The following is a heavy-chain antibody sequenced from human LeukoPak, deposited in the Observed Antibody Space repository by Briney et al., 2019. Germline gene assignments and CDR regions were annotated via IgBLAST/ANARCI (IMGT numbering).Heavy chain of an antibody. CDR3: ARHWNYDSSGYYHLDY. CDR1: GGSISGYY. D-gene: IGHD3-22*01. J-gene: IGHJ4*02. V-gene: IGHV4-59*08. CDR2: IYYSGST. Sequence: PSETLSLTCTVSGGSISGYYWSWIRQPPGKGLEWIGYIYYSGSTSYNPSLQSRVTISVDTSKNQFSLKLSSVTAADTAVYYCARHWNYDSSGYYHLDYWGQGTLVTVSS.